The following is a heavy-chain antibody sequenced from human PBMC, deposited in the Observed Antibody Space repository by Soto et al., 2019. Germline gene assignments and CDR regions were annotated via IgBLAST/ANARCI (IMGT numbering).Heavy chain of an antibody. CDR1: GYTFTGYY. CDR2: INPNSGGT. D-gene: IGHD3-10*01. J-gene: IGHJ6*02. V-gene: IGHV1-2*04. Sequence: ASVKVSCKASGYTFTGYYMHWVRQAPGQGLEWMGWINPNSGGTNYAQKFQGWVTMTRDTSISTAYMELSRLRSDDTAVYYCARDGPKSITMVRGILPHISYYGMDVWGQGTTVTVSS. CDR3: ARDGPKSITMVRGILPHISYYGMDV.